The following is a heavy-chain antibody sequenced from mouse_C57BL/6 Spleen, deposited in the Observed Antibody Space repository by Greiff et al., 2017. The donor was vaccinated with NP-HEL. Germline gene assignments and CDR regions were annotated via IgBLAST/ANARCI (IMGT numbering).Heavy chain of an antibody. Sequence: QVQLQQPGAELVMPGASVKLSCKASGYTFTSYWMHWVKQRPGQGLEWIGEIDPSDGYTNYNQKFKGKSTLTVDKSSSTAYMQLSSLTSEDSAVYYCARRRISTTVVGYFDYWGKGTTLTAAS. V-gene: IGHV1-69*01. CDR1: GYTFTSYW. D-gene: IGHD1-1*01. CDR3: ARRRISTTVVGYFDY. J-gene: IGHJ2*01. CDR2: IDPSDGYT.